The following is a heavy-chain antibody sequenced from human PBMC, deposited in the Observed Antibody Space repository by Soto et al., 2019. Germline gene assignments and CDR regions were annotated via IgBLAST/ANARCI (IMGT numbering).Heavy chain of an antibody. V-gene: IGHV1-18*01. CDR2: ISPDNGNT. Sequence: ASVKVSCKASGGTFSNSAISWVRQAPGQGLEWMGWISPDNGNTNYAQKLQGRVTMTTDTSTSTAYMELRSLRSDDTAVYYCARALGYSGYAGMDVWGQGTTVTVSS. CDR3: ARALGYSGYAGMDV. CDR1: GGTFSNSA. D-gene: IGHD5-12*01. J-gene: IGHJ6*02.